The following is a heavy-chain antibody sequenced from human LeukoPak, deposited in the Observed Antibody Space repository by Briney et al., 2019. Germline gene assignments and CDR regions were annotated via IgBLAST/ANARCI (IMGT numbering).Heavy chain of an antibody. CDR3: AKTRGYSSGWTGLFDP. V-gene: IGHV3-23*01. D-gene: IGHD6-19*01. J-gene: IGHJ5*02. Sequence: GGSLRLSCAASGFTFSSYAMSWVRQAPGKGLEWVSAISGSGGSTYYADSVKGRFTISRDNSKNTLYLQMNSLRAEDTAVYYCAKTRGYSSGWTGLFDPWGQGTLVTVSS. CDR1: GFTFSSYA. CDR2: ISGSGGST.